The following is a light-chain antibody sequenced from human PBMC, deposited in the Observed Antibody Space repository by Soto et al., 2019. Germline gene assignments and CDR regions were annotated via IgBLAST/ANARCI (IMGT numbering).Light chain of an antibody. Sequence: SYELTQPPSVSVAPGKTATITCGGNNVGSRSVHWYQQKPGQAPVLVIYYDYDRPSGIPERFSGSNSGNTATLTISRVEAGDEADYYCQVWDSGSDHYVFGTGTKVTVL. J-gene: IGLJ1*01. CDR3: QVWDSGSDHYV. CDR2: YDY. CDR1: NVGSRS. V-gene: IGLV3-21*04.